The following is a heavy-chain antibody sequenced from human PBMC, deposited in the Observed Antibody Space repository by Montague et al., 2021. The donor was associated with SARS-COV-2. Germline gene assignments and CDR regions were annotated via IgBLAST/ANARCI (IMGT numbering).Heavy chain of an antibody. CDR1: GDSVSSNSAA. J-gene: IGHJ5*02. V-gene: IGHV6-1*01. CDR2: TYYRSKWSN. CDR3: ARVDPYCTNGVCYTGNWFDP. Sequence: CAISGDSVSSNSAAWNWIRQSPSRGLEWLGRTYYRSKWSNDYAVSVKSRITINPDTSKNQFSLQLNSVTPEDTAVYYCARVDPYCTNGVCYTGNWFDPWGQGTLVTVSS. D-gene: IGHD2-8*01.